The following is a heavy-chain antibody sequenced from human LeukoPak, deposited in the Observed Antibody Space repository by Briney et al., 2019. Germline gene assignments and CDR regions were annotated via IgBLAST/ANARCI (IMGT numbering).Heavy chain of an antibody. CDR2: ISSSSNYI. V-gene: IGHV3-21*01. Sequence: PGGSLRLSCAASGFTLSSYSMNWVRQAPGKGLEWVSSISSSSNYIYYADSVKGRFTISRDNAKSSLYLQMNSLRAEDTAVYYCARGLPAAAGTWFDPWGQGTLVTVSS. CDR1: GFTLSSYS. D-gene: IGHD6-13*01. CDR3: ARGLPAAAGTWFDP. J-gene: IGHJ5*02.